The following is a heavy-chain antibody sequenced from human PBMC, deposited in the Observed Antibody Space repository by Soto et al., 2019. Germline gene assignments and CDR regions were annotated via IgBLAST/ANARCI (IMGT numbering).Heavy chain of an antibody. CDR2: IYYSGST. V-gene: IGHV4-31*03. CDR3: ARASFTYYYDSSGYYYAFDI. CDR1: GGSISSGGYY. D-gene: IGHD3-22*01. J-gene: IGHJ3*02. Sequence: SETLSLTCTVSGGSISSGGYYWSWIRQHPGKGLEWIGYIYYSGSTYYNPSLKSRVTISVDTSKNQFSLKLSSVTAADTAVYYCARASFTYYYDSSGYYYAFDIWGQGTMVTVSS.